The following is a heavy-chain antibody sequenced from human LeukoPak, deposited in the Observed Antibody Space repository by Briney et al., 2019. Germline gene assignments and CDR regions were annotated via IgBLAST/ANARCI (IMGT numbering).Heavy chain of an antibody. Sequence: GASVKVSCKASGGTFSSYAISWVRQAPGQGLEWMGGIIPIFGTANYAQKFQGRVTITTDESTSTAYMELSSLRSEDTAVYYCARGSLTPSYYYDSSGCQFDYWGQGTLVTVSS. CDR3: ARGSLTPSYYYDSSGCQFDY. J-gene: IGHJ4*02. CDR1: GGTFSSYA. CDR2: IIPIFGTA. D-gene: IGHD3-22*01. V-gene: IGHV1-69*05.